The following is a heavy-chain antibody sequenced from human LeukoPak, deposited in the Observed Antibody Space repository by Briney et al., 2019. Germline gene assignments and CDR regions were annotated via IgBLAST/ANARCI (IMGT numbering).Heavy chain of an antibody. CDR1: GGSISSYY. D-gene: IGHD3-10*01. Sequence: SETLSLTCTVSGGSISSYYWSWIRQPPGKGLEWIGYIYYSGSTNYNPSLESRVTISVDTSKNQFSLKLSSVTAADTAVYYCAREGSGRFLNWGQGTLVTVSS. CDR2: IYYSGST. V-gene: IGHV4-59*08. J-gene: IGHJ4*02. CDR3: AREGSGRFLN.